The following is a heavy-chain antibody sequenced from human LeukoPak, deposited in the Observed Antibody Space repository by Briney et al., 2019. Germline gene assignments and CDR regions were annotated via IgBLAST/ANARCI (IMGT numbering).Heavy chain of an antibody. J-gene: IGHJ3*02. CDR2: IRYEGRKK. CDR1: GFSFSDYG. Sequence: GGSLSLSCAPSGFSFSDYGFQWVRQPPGKGLEWVAFIRYEGRKKFYSDTVKGRFTLTRDNYKSTLYLQMNSLIPEDTAVYFCARDRSIASAGTWAFDIWGQGTMVTVSS. V-gene: IGHV3-30*02. CDR3: ARDRSIASAGTWAFDI. D-gene: IGHD6-13*01.